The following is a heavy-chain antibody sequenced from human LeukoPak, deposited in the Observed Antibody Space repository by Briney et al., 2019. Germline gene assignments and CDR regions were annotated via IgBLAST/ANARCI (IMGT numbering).Heavy chain of an antibody. D-gene: IGHD5-12*01. CDR2: ISGSGDST. J-gene: IGHJ4*02. CDR3: AKDVDIVPAAPFDY. V-gene: IGHV3-23*01. CDR1: GFTFSSYG. Sequence: PGGSLRLSCAASGFTFSSYGMSWVRQAPGKGLGWVSAISGSGDSTYYADSVKGRFTISRDNSKNTVYLQMNSLRAEDTAVYYCAKDVDIVPAAPFDYWGQGTLVIVSS.